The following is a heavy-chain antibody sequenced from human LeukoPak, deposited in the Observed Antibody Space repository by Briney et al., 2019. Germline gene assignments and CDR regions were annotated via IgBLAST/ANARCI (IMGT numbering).Heavy chain of an antibody. Sequence: GGSLRLSCAASGFTFSSYGMNWVRQAPGKGLEWVAVIWYDGSNKYYADSVKGRFTISRDNSKNTLYLQMNSLRAEDTAVYYCAKGSEISSGWYYFDYWGQGTLVTVSS. D-gene: IGHD6-19*01. V-gene: IGHV3-30*02. CDR2: IWYDGSNK. CDR3: AKGSEISSGWYYFDY. CDR1: GFTFSSYG. J-gene: IGHJ4*02.